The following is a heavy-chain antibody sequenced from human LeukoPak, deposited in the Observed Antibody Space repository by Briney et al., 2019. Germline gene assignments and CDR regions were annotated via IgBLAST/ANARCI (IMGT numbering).Heavy chain of an antibody. Sequence: PSETLSLTCAVYGVSFSGYYWSWIRQPPGKGLEWIAEIKHSGSNNYNPSLKSRVTISVDTYKNQFPLMLSLVAEADTAVYYCERLSITMVRGAQYWGQGTLVTVSS. CDR3: ERLSITMVRGAQY. V-gene: IGHV4-34*01. J-gene: IGHJ4*02. CDR1: GVSFSGYY. CDR2: IKHSGSN. D-gene: IGHD3-10*01.